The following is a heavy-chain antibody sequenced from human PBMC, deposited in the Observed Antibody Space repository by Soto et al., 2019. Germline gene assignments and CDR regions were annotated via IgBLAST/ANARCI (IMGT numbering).Heavy chain of an antibody. V-gene: IGHV3-23*01. CDR3: TKTDPSISYTAS. CDR1: GFTFSSYA. CDR2: ISGSGAGI. D-gene: IGHD6-6*01. J-gene: IGHJ4*02. Sequence: PGGSLRLSCADSGFTFSSYAMSWVRQAPGKGLDWVSAISGSGAGIYYADSVKGRFTISRDNSKNTLYLQMNSLRAEDTAVYYCTKTDPSISYTASWGQGTLVTVSS.